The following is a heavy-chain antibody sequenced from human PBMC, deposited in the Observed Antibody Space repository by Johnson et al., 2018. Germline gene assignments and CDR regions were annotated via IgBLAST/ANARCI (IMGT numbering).Heavy chain of an antibody. D-gene: IGHD4-11*01. CDR2: IWYDGSNK. J-gene: IGHJ6*02. CDR1: GFTFSSYG. V-gene: IGHV3-33*01. Sequence: QVQLVESGGGVVQPGRSLRLSCAASGFTFSSYGMHWVRQAPGKGLEWVAVIWYDGSNKYYADSVKGRFTISRDNSKNTRYLQMNSLRAEDTAVYYCARGRLGGYGMDVWGQGTTVTVSS. CDR3: ARGRLGGYGMDV.